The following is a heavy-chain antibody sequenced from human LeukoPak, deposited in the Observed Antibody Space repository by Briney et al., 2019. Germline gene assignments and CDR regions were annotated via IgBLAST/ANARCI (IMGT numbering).Heavy chain of an antibody. CDR2: ISAYNGNT. J-gene: IGHJ3*02. CDR3: ARHYDILTGYLPAFDI. Sequence: ASVKVSCKASGYTFTSYGISWVRQAPGQGLEWMGWISAYNGNTNYAQKLQGRVTMTTDTSTSTVYMELRSLRSDDTAVYYCARHYDILTGYLPAFDIWGQGTMVTVSS. CDR1: GYTFTSYG. D-gene: IGHD3-9*01. V-gene: IGHV1-18*01.